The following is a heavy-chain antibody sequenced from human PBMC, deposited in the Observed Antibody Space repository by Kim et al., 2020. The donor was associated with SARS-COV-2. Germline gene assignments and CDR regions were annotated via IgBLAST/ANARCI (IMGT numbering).Heavy chain of an antibody. CDR2: IYPCDSDT. V-gene: IGHV5-51*01. J-gene: IGHJ4*02. CDR3: ARPAMEYFDWLLLGYYFDY. CDR1: GYSFTSYW. Sequence: GESLKISCKGSGYSFTSYWIGWVRQMPGKGLEWMGIIYPCDSDTRYSPSFQGQVTISADKSISTAYLQWSSLKASDTAMYYCARPAMEYFDWLLLGYYFDYWGQGTLVTVSS. D-gene: IGHD3-9*01.